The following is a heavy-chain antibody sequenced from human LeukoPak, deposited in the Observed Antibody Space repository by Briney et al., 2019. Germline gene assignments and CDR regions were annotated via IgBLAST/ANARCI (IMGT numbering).Heavy chain of an antibody. J-gene: IGHJ4*02. CDR1: GYSISSDYY. CDR2: IYHSGST. CDR3: ARYDVWGSYRAFDY. D-gene: IGHD3-16*02. V-gene: IGHV4-38-2*02. Sequence: PSETLSLTCTVSGYSISSDYYWGWIRQPPGKGLEWIGTIYHSGSTYYNPSLKSRVTISVDTSKNQFSLKLSYVTAADTAVYYCARYDVWGSYRAFDYWGQGTLVTVSS.